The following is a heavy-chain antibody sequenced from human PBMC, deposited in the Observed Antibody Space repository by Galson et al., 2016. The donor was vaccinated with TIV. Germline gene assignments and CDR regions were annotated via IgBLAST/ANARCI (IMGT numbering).Heavy chain of an antibody. Sequence: SLRLSCAASGFSFDDYAMHWVRQVPGKGLECVSGINWNSGYFGYADSVKGRFAILRDRAQTSLYRHMSSLRAEDTAFYYCAKDMNRGCTTSNCYSYDDYYYALDVWGQGTTVTVSS. D-gene: IGHD2-2*02. CDR3: AKDMNRGCTTSNCYSYDDYYYALDV. CDR1: GFSFDDYA. V-gene: IGHV3-9*01. J-gene: IGHJ6*02. CDR2: INWNSGYF.